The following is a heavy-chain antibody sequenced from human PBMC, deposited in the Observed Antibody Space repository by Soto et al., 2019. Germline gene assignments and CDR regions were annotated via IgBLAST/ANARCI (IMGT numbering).Heavy chain of an antibody. CDR2: IRRKANSYTT. J-gene: IGHJ6*02. D-gene: IGHD6-6*01. Sequence: EVQLVESGGGLVQPGGSLRLSCAASGLIFSDYHMDWVRQAPGKGLEWVGRIRRKANSYTTEYAASVKGRFTISRVDSKNSLYLPMNSLKREDTAVYYCAMLGGSSGGSSGMDVWGQGARVTVSS. CDR1: GLIFSDYH. V-gene: IGHV3-72*01. CDR3: AMLGGSSGGSSGMDV.